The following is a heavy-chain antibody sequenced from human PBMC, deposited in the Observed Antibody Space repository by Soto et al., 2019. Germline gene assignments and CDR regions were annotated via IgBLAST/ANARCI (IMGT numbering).Heavy chain of an antibody. CDR2: INSDGSTT. CDR3: ARVGYYDTYGMDV. V-gene: IGHV3-74*03. Sequence: EVQLVESGGGLVQPGGSLRLSCAASGFTFSSYWMHWVRQAPEQGLVWVSRINSDGSTTAYADSVKGRFTISRDNAKNTLYLRINSLRAEDTAKYYCARVGYYDTYGMDVWGQGTTVTVSS. D-gene: IGHD3-22*01. CDR1: GFTFSSYW. J-gene: IGHJ6*02.